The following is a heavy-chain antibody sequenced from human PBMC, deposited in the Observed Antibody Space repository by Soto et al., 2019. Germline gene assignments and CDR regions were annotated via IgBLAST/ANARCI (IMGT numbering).Heavy chain of an antibody. CDR1: GGSIRSGGYY. CDR3: ARVLSTAAVDY. CDR2: TYYSGYT. D-gene: IGHD6-13*01. V-gene: IGHV4-31*03. Sequence: QVQLQESGPGLVKPSQTLSLSCTVSGGSIRSGGYYWTWIRQHPGNGLEWIGYTYYSGYTNYNPSLKSRVTISVDASKNQFSVKLSSVTAADTAVYYCARVLSTAAVDYWGQGTLVTVSS. J-gene: IGHJ4*02.